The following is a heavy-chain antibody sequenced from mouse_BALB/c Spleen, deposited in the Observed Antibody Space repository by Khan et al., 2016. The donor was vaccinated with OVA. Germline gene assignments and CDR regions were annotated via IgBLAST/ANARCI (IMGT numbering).Heavy chain of an antibody. CDR3: AKNRNGYFDY. CDR1: GFSLTNYG. CDR2: IWSGGIT. Sequence: QVQLKQSGPGLVQPSQSLSITCTVSGFSLTNYGVHWVRQSPGKGLEWLGVIWSGGITDYNETYLSRLIISKDISKSQDLFKMNSLQANDTAIYYCAKNRNGYFDYWGQGTTLTVSS. V-gene: IGHV2-2*02. D-gene: IGHD1-1*02. J-gene: IGHJ2*01.